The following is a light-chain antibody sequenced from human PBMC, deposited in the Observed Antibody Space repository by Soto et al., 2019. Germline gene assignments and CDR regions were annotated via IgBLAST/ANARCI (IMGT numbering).Light chain of an antibody. Sequence: QSVLTQPPSVSAAPGQRVTISCSGRTSNIGCNYVSWYQQLPGRAPKVLIYDNDKRPSGIPDRFSGSKSGTSATLGITGLQTGDEADYYCGTWDTGLSAVVFGGGTKLTVL. V-gene: IGLV1-51*01. CDR1: TSNIGCNY. CDR2: DND. CDR3: GTWDTGLSAVV. J-gene: IGLJ2*01.